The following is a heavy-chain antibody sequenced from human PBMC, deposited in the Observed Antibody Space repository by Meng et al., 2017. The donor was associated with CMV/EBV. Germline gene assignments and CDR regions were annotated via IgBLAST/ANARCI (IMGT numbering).Heavy chain of an antibody. Sequence: GESLKISCAASGFTFSSYWMSWVRQAPGKGLEWVANIKQDGSEKYYVDSVKGRFTISRDNAKNSLYLQMNSLRAEDTAVYYCARAVSEWELYLYWYFDPWGRGTLVTVSS. CDR2: IKQDGSEK. D-gene: IGHD1-26*01. V-gene: IGHV3-7*01. CDR3: ARAVSEWELYLYWYFDP. J-gene: IGHJ2*01. CDR1: GFTFSSYW.